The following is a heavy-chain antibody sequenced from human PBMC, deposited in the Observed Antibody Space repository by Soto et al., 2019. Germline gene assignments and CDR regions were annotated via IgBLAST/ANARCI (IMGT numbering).Heavy chain of an antibody. CDR3: ARELGRRTTGYCSSTSCYTVLAFDI. J-gene: IGHJ3*02. D-gene: IGHD2-2*02. V-gene: IGHV1-2*04. CDR1: GYTFTGYY. Sequence: ASVKVSCKASGYTFTGYYMHWVRQAPGQGLGWMGGINPNSGGTNYAQKFRGWVTMTMDTSISTAYMELRRLISDDTAVYYCARELGRRTTGYCSSTSCYTVLAFDIWGQGTMVTVSS. CDR2: INPNSGGT.